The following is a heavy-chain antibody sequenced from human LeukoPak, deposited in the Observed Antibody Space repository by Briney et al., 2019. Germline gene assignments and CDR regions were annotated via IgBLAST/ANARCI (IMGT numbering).Heavy chain of an antibody. V-gene: IGHV3-7*01. CDR2: INQNGVEM. Sequence: PGGSLRLSCATSGFTFTNYWMNWVRQAPGKGLDWVANINQNGVEMYYVESVKGRLTISRDSGRNSLFLQMNSLRAEDTAVYYCARDVRGNYYNFWGQGALVTVSS. D-gene: IGHD1-26*01. CDR3: ARDVRGNYYNF. J-gene: IGHJ4*02. CDR1: GFTFTNYW.